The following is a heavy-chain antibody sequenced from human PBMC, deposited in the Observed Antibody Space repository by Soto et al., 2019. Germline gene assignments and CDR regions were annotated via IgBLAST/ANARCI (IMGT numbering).Heavy chain of an antibody. CDR2: IYAGGTST. CDR1: GFTVVSNF. J-gene: IGHJ1*01. Sequence: PGGSLRLSCAVSGFTVVSNFMSWVRQAPGKGLEWVAVIYAGGTSTYYADSVKGRFTISRDNSKNTLYVQMDTLRTEDTAVYYCATEDHSSGHAGTFQHWGQGTLVTVSS. CDR3: ATEDHSSGHAGTFQH. V-gene: IGHV3-66*01. D-gene: IGHD3-22*01.